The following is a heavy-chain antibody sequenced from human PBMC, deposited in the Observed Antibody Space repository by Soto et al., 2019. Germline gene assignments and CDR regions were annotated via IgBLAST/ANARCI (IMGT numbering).Heavy chain of an antibody. D-gene: IGHD6-25*01. J-gene: IGHJ4*02. Sequence: QVQLQQWGAGLLKPPETLSLTCAVNGRSFSGYQWTWFRQPPGKGLEWIGEINHSGGTNYNASLESRVTISLDTSKNQFSLRLTSVTAADTAVYYCARGWRAAFDYWGQGTLVTVS. V-gene: IGHV4-34*01. CDR2: INHSGGT. CDR3: ARGWRAAFDY. CDR1: GRSFSGYQ.